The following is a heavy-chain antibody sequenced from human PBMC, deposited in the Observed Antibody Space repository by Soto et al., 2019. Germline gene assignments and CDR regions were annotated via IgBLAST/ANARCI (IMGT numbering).Heavy chain of an antibody. Sequence: GGSLRLSCAASGFAFEIHSMNWFRQAPGKAPEWVSSIDASGTTIYSADSVKGRFDISRDNAKSSLYLQMTNLRDEDSAVYFCANTADGPRTIPPPEAPSGGKGPLAPVSP. CDR2: IDASGTTI. CDR3: ANTADGPRTIPPPEAPS. V-gene: IGHV3-48*02. D-gene: IGHD2-2*01. CDR1: GFAFEIHS. J-gene: IGHJ1*01.